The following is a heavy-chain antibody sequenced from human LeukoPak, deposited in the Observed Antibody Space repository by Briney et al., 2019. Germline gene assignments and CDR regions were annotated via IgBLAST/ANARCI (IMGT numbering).Heavy chain of an antibody. V-gene: IGHV3-21*01. CDR3: ARDRGGSGWSKDHYGMDV. J-gene: IGHJ6*02. CDR1: GFTFSSYS. Sequence: PGGSLRLSCAASGFTFSSYSMNWVRQAPGKGLEWVSSISSSSSYIYYADSVKGRFTISRDNAKNSLYLQMNSLRAEDTAVYYCARDRGGSGWSKDHYGMDVWGQGTTVTVSS. D-gene: IGHD6-19*01. CDR2: ISSSSSYI.